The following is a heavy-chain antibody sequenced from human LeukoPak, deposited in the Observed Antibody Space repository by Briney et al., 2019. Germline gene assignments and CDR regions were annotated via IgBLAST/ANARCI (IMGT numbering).Heavy chain of an antibody. Sequence: GRSLRLSCAASGFTFDDYAMHWVRQAPGKGLEWVSGISWNSGSIGYADSVKGRFTISRDNAKNSLYLQMNSLRAEDMALYYCEKGSIVGAPSGVFDIGGQGTRVTVSS. CDR2: ISWNSGSI. CDR3: EKGSIVGAPSGVFDI. V-gene: IGHV3-9*03. J-gene: IGHJ3*02. CDR1: GFTFDDYA. D-gene: IGHD1-26*01.